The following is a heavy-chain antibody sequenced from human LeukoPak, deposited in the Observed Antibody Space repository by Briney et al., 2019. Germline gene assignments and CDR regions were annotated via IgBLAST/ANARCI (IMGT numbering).Heavy chain of an antibody. J-gene: IGHJ4*02. CDR1: GGSVRSGSYY. CDR3: ARGYYGSGSSFDY. Sequence: SETLSLTCTVSGGSVRSGSYYWSWIRQPPGKGLEWIGYIYYSGSTNYNPSLRGRVTISVDTSKNQFSLKLSSVTAADTAVYYCARGYYGSGSSFDYWGQGTLVTVSS. CDR2: IYYSGST. V-gene: IGHV4-61*01. D-gene: IGHD3-10*01.